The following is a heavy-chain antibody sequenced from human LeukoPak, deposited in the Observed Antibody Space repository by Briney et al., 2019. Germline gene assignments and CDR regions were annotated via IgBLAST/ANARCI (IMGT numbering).Heavy chain of an antibody. V-gene: IGHV3-7*01. Sequence: GGSLRLSCAASGFTFSSYWMSWVRQAPGKGLEWVANIKQDGSEKYYVDSVKGRFTISRDNAKNSLDLQMNSLRAEDTAVYYCATDYGGNSGGFDYWGQGTLVTVSS. CDR3: ATDYGGNSGGFDY. J-gene: IGHJ4*02. CDR1: GFTFSSYW. CDR2: IKQDGSEK. D-gene: IGHD4-23*01.